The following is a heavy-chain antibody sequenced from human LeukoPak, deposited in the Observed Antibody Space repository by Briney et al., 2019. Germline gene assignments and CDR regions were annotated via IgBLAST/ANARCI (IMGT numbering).Heavy chain of an antibody. J-gene: IGHJ4*02. D-gene: IGHD3-22*01. CDR3: AREVSEGFDF. V-gene: IGHV3-21*01. CDR1: GFTFSGYS. CDR2: FGTRSTSI. Sequence: GGSLRLSCTASGFTFSGYSKNWIRQAPAKGLEWVSSFGTRSTSIYHAGSVKGRFAISRDNAKNSLYLQMNSLRAEDTALYYCAREVSEGFDFWGQGTLVTVSS.